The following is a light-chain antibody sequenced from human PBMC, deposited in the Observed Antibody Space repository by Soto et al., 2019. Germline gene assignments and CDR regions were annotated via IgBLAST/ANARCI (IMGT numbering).Light chain of an antibody. V-gene: IGLV1-40*01. CDR2: GNS. J-gene: IGLJ1*01. Sequence: QPVLTQPPSVSGAPGQRVTISCTGGSSNIGAGYDVHWYQQLPGTAPKVLIYGNSNRPSGVPDRFSGSRSGTSASLAITGLQPEDEADYYCQSYDSSLSGYVFGTGTKLTVL. CDR3: QSYDSSLSGYV. CDR1: SSNIGAGYD.